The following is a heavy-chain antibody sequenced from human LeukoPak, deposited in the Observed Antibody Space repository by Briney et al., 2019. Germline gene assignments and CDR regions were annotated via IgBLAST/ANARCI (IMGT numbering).Heavy chain of an antibody. CDR1: GGSISNYY. D-gene: IGHD3-10*01. Sequence: KSSETLSLTCTVSGGSISNYYWSWIRQTAGKGLEWIGHVYSSGITKYNPSLKSRATLSVDTPKNQFSLRLNSVTAADTAAYYCARTVARGSLYYFEYWGQGVLVTVSS. V-gene: IGHV4-4*07. J-gene: IGHJ4*02. CDR3: ARTVARGSLYYFEY. CDR2: VYSSGIT.